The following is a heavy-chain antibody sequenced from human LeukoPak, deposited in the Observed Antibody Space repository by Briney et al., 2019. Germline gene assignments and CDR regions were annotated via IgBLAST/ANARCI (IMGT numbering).Heavy chain of an antibody. V-gene: IGHV3-48*01. CDR3: ARDVEGGTFDI. J-gene: IGHJ3*02. CDR2: ISSTSSTI. Sequence: GGSLRLSCAASGFTFSSHSMNWVRQVPGKGLEWVSYISSTSSTIYYADSVKGRFTISRDNAKNSLFLEMSSLRADDTAVYFCARDVEGGTFDIWGQGTTVTVSS. D-gene: IGHD3-16*01. CDR1: GFTFSSHS.